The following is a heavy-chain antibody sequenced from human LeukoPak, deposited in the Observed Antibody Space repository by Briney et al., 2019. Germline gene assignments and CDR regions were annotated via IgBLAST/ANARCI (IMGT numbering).Heavy chain of an antibody. CDR1: GGSFSTYD. D-gene: IGHD3-22*01. V-gene: IGHV1-8*02. Sequence: ASVKVSCKASGGSFSTYDINWVRQATGQGLEWMGWMNPNSGNTGYAQKFQGRVTMTRNTSISTAYMELSSLRSEDTAVYYCARALSMIVNTYAFDIWGQGTMVTVSS. CDR2: MNPNSGNT. J-gene: IGHJ3*02. CDR3: ARALSMIVNTYAFDI.